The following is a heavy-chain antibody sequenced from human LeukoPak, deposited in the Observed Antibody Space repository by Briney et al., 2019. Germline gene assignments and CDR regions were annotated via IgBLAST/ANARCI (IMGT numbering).Heavy chain of an antibody. CDR2: IWSGGTDK. J-gene: IGHJ4*02. Sequence: GRSLRLSCAASGFTFITYVMHWVRQAPGKGLEWVAVIWSGGTDKYYADSVKGRFTVSRDNSKNTLYLQMNSLRAEDTAVYYCGKRLASWELEYWGQGTLVTVSS. CDR1: GFTFITYV. V-gene: IGHV3-33*06. D-gene: IGHD1-26*01. CDR3: GKRLASWELEY.